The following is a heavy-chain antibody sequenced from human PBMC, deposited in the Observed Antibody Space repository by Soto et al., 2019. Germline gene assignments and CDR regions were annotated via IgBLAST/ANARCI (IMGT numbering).Heavy chain of an antibody. D-gene: IGHD3-3*01. V-gene: IGHV3-15*01. CDR1: GFTSSTAW. CDR2: IKSKTDGGTT. CDR3: TTQSYYDFWSGYATYMDV. J-gene: IGHJ6*03. Sequence: GSLRLSCAASGFTSSTAWMSWVCPAPGKELEWVGRIKSKTDGGTTDYAALVKGRFTISRDDSKNTLYLQMNSLKTEDTAVYYCTTQSYYDFWSGYATYMDVWGKGTTVTVSS.